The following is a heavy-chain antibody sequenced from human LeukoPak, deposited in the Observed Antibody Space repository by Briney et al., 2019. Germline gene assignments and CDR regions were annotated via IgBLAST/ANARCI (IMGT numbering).Heavy chain of an antibody. V-gene: IGHV3-7*01. D-gene: IGHD1-26*01. CDR3: ARDQVGATPIDY. CDR1: GFTFSSYW. CDR2: IKQDGSEK. J-gene: IGHJ4*02. Sequence: PGGSLRLSCAASGFTFSSYWMSWVRQAPGKGLEWVANIKQDGSEKYYVDSVKGRFTISRDNAKNTLYLHMNSLRAEDTAVYYCARDQVGATPIDYWGQGTLVTVSS.